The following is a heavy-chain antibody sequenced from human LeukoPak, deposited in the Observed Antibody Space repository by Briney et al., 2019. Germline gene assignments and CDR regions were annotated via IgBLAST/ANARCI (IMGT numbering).Heavy chain of an antibody. CDR3: ARGYYYDGFDY. V-gene: IGHV4-34*01. D-gene: IGHD3-22*01. CDR1: GFTFSSYA. CDR2: INHSGST. Sequence: GSLRLSCAASGFTFSSYAMSWVRQPPGKGLEWIGEINHSGSTNYDPSLKSRVTISVDTSKNQFSLKLSSVTAADTAVYYCARGYYYDGFDYWGQGTLVTVSS. J-gene: IGHJ4*02.